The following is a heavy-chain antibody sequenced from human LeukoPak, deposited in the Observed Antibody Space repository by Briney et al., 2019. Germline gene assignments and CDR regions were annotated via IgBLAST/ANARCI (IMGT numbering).Heavy chain of an antibody. CDR3: ARDLARTSTVVTMGY. D-gene: IGHD4-23*01. Sequence: ASVKVSCTASGYTFTSYYMHWVRQAPGQGLEWMGIINPSGGSTSYAQKFQGRVTMTRDTSTSTVYMELSSLRSEDTAVYYCARDLARTSTVVTMGYWGQGTLVTVSS. CDR2: INPSGGST. CDR1: GYTFTSYY. J-gene: IGHJ4*02. V-gene: IGHV1-46*01.